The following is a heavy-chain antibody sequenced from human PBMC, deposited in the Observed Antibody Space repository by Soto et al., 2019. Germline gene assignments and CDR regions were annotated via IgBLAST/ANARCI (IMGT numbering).Heavy chain of an antibody. Sequence: GGSLRLSCAASGFTFSSYGMHWVRQAPGKGLEWVAVIWYDGSNKYYADSVKGRFTISRDNSKNTLYLQMNSLRAEDTAVYYCARSPTELELILGMDVWGQGTTVTVSS. CDR2: IWYDGSNK. J-gene: IGHJ6*02. CDR1: GFTFSSYG. V-gene: IGHV3-33*01. D-gene: IGHD1-7*01. CDR3: ARSPTELELILGMDV.